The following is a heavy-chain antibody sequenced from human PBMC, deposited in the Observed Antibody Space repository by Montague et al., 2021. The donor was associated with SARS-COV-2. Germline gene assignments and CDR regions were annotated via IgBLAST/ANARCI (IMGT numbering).Heavy chain of an antibody. Sequence: TLSLTCTVSGGSISSASYYWSWIRQPAGKGPEWIGHIYSTVITNYNPSLKSRVTISVDLSKNQFSLKMTSVTAADTAVYYCARDPHDYGWFDPWGQGTLVTVSS. CDR2: IYSTVIT. CDR3: ARDPHDYGWFDP. J-gene: IGHJ5*02. CDR1: GGSISSASYY. V-gene: IGHV4-61*09. D-gene: IGHD4-17*01.